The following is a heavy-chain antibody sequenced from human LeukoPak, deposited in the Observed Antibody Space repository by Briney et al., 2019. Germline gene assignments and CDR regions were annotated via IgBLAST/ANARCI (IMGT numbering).Heavy chain of an antibody. J-gene: IGHJ4*02. CDR2: INPNSGGT. V-gene: IGHV1-2*02. Sequence: ASVKVSCKASGYTFTGYYMHWVRQAPGQGLEWMGWINPNSGGTNYAQKFRGRVTMTRDTSISTAYMELSRLRSDDTAVYYCARDLAGYYDSSGYYGYWGQGTLVTVSS. CDR1: GYTFTGYY. CDR3: ARDLAGYYDSSGYYGY. D-gene: IGHD3-22*01.